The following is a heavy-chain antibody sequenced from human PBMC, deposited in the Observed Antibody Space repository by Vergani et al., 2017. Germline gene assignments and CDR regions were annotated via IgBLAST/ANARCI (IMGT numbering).Heavy chain of an antibody. V-gene: IGHV3-33*01. CDR2: IYYDGSAK. D-gene: IGHD3-16*02. CDR3: ARDRFRSFTCYTGPYYMDV. CDR1: GFTLSTHG. Sequence: QLHLVESGGGVVQPGNSLKISCAASGFTLSTHGIHWVRQAPGKGLEWVALIYYDGSAKIYADKVKGRVTIASDNSKNSVFLQMKSLRVDDTAIYYCARDRFRSFTCYTGPYYMDVGGNGTTGIVSS. J-gene: IGHJ6*04.